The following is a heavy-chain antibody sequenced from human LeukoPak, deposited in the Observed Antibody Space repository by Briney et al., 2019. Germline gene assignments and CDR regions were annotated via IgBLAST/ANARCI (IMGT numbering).Heavy chain of an antibody. CDR3: AKHLGRGWQEIDY. CDR2: IWYDGTNK. J-gene: IGHJ4*02. V-gene: IGHV3-33*06. D-gene: IGHD6-19*01. CDR1: GFTFSSYG. Sequence: GGSLRLSCAASGFTFSSYGMHWVRQAPGKGLEWVAVIWYDGTNKYYADSVKGRFTISRDNSKNTLYLQMNSLRAEDTAIYYCAKHLGRGWQEIDYWGQGTLVTVSS.